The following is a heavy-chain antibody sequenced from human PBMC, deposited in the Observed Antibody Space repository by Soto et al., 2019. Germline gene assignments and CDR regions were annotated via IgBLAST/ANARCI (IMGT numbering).Heavy chain of an antibody. Sequence: QVQLVESGGGVVQPGRSLRLSCAASGFTFSSYGMHWVRQAPGKGLEWVAVISYDGSNKYYADSVKGRFTISRDNSKNTLYRQMNSLRAEYTAVYYCAKDSQWLVMEGAFDIWGQGTMVTVSS. CDR3: AKDSQWLVMEGAFDI. CDR2: ISYDGSNK. V-gene: IGHV3-30*18. CDR1: GFTFSSYG. D-gene: IGHD6-19*01. J-gene: IGHJ3*02.